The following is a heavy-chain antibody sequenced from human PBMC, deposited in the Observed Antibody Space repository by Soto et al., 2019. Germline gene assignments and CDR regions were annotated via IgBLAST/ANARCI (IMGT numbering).Heavy chain of an antibody. V-gene: IGHV1-24*01. Sequence: VSVKVSCKVSGYTLTELSMHWVRQAPGKGLEWMGGFDPEDGETIYAQKFQGRVTMTEDTSTDTAYMELSSLRSEDTAVYYCATDRRHYDILTADTPFVFRGFDPWGQGTLVTVSS. CDR1: GYTLTELS. J-gene: IGHJ5*02. CDR2: FDPEDGET. CDR3: ATDRRHYDILTADTPFVFRGFDP. D-gene: IGHD3-9*01.